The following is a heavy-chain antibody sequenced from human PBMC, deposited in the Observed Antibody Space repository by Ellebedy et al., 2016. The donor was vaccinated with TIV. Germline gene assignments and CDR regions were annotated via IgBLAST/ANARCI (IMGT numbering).Heavy chain of an antibody. CDR3: AREIAAYL. V-gene: IGHV3-30-3*01. CDR1: GFTFSSYA. Sequence: GGSLRLSCAASGFTFSSYAMHWVRQAPGKGLEWVAVISYDGSNKYYADSVKGRFTISRDNAKNSLYLQMNSLRAEDTAVYYCAREIAAYLWGQGTLVTVSP. CDR2: ISYDGSNK. D-gene: IGHD6-25*01. J-gene: IGHJ5*02.